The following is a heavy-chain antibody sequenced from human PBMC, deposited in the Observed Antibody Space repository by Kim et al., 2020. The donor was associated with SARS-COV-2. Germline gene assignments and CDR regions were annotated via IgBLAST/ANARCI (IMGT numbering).Heavy chain of an antibody. V-gene: IGHV3-33*01. J-gene: IGHJ5*02. Sequence: ADSVQGRFTISRDNSKNTLYLQMNSLRAEDTAVYYCASSKATTQTPWFDPWGQGTLVTVSS. CDR3: ASSKATTQTPWFDP. D-gene: IGHD4-4*01.